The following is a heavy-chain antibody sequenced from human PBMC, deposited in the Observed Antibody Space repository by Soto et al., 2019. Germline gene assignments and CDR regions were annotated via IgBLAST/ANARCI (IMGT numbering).Heavy chain of an antibody. CDR1: GFTFSTYA. V-gene: IGHV3-23*01. J-gene: IGHJ4*02. CDR2: LSDNGGTT. CDR3: AKNRPTWIQLWSLDY. D-gene: IGHD5-18*01. Sequence: EVQLLESGGGLVQPGGSLRLSCAASGFTFSTYAMDWVRQAPGEGLEWVSSLSDNGGTTYYADSVKGRFTISRDNSKNTLYLQMNSLRADDTAVYYCAKNRPTWIQLWSLDYWGQGTLVTVSS.